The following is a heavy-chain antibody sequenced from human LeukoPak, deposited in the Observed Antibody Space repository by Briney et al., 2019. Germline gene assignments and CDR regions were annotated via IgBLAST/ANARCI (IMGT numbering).Heavy chain of an antibody. CDR3: ARPPDILTGKNWFDS. Sequence: QAGGSLRLSCAASEFTFSSYWMHWVRQAPGKGLVWVSRINSDGSNTEYADSVKGRFTVSRDNTKNTMYLQMNSLRVEDTAVYYCARPPDILTGKNWFDSWGQGILVTVSS. D-gene: IGHD3-9*01. J-gene: IGHJ5*01. V-gene: IGHV3-74*03. CDR1: EFTFSSYW. CDR2: INSDGSNT.